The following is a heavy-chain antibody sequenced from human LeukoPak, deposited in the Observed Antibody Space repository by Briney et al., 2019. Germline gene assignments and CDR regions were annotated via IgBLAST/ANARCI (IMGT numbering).Heavy chain of an antibody. CDR3: ARDSTYVGGAFDI. V-gene: IGHV4-31*03. J-gene: IGHJ3*02. CDR1: GGSISSGGYY. D-gene: IGHD2/OR15-2a*01. Sequence: SQTLSLTCTVSGGSISSGGYYWSWIRQHPGKGLEWIGYIYYSGSTYYNPSPKSRVTISVDTSKNQFSLKLSSVTAADTAVYYCARDSTYVGGAFDIWGQGTMVTVSS. CDR2: IYYSGST.